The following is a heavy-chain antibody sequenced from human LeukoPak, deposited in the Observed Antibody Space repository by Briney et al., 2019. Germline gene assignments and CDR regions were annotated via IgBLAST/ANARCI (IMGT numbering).Heavy chain of an antibody. CDR3: AKDWSSGVSGYLISFDF. D-gene: IGHD3-22*01. CDR2: ISSNGGIT. Sequence: PGGSLRLSCAASGFAFSDYSMNWVRQAPGKGLEWVSAISSNGGITYYADSVKGRFTISRDNSKNTLFLQVNSLRAEDTAVYYCAKDWSSGVSGYLISFDFWGQGTLVTVSS. V-gene: IGHV3-23*01. J-gene: IGHJ4*02. CDR1: GFAFSDYS.